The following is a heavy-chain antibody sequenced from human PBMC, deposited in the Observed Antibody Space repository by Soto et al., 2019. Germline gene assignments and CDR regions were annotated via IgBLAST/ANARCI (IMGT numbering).Heavy chain of an antibody. V-gene: IGHV4-30-2*01. CDR3: ARAVEVATVDY. CDR1: GGSISSGGYS. J-gene: IGHJ4*02. CDR2: IYHSGST. D-gene: IGHD5-12*01. Sequence: QLQLQESGSGLVKPSQTLSLTCAVSGGSISSGGYSWSWIRQPPGKGLEWIGYIYHSGSTYYNPCLKSRVTISVDRSKNQFSLKLSSVTAADTAVYYCARAVEVATVDYWGQGTLVTVSS.